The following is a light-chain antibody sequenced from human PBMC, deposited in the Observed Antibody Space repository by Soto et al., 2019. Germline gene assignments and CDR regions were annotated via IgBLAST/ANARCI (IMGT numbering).Light chain of an antibody. J-gene: IGKJ2*01. CDR3: QQRSNWPRT. Sequence: EIVLTQSPATLSLSPGERATLSCRASQSVSSYLDWYQQKPGQAPRLLLYYASNRATDIPARFSGSGSGTDFTLTINSLEPEDFAVYYCQQRSNWPRTFGQGTKLEIK. V-gene: IGKV3-11*01. CDR2: YAS. CDR1: QSVSSY.